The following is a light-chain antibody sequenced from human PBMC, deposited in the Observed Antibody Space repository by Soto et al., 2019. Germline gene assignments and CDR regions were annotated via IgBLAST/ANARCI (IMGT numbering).Light chain of an antibody. CDR3: PSYDSPSGV. V-gene: IGLV6-57*02. Sequence: NFMLTQPHSVSESPGKTVAISCTGSSGSIASNYVQWYQQRPGSAPTTVIYEHNQRPSAVPDRFSGSIDISSNSASLTISRQKADDEADYCHPSYDSPSGVFGGGTKLTVL. J-gene: IGLJ2*01. CDR2: EHN. CDR1: SGSIASNY.